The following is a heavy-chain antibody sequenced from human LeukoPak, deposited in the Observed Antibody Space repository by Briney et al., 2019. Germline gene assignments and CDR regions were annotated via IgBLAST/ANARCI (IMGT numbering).Heavy chain of an antibody. J-gene: IGHJ4*02. V-gene: IGHV4-34*01. Sequence: SETLSLTCAAYGGSFSGYYWSWLRQPPGKGLEWVGEINNSGSTNYNPSLKSRVNISVHTSNTQFSLKLSSVTAADTAVYYCARANPYDSIRKIDSSGQGTLVTVSS. CDR2: INNSGST. D-gene: IGHD3-22*01. CDR1: GGSFSGYY. CDR3: ARANPYDSIRKIDS.